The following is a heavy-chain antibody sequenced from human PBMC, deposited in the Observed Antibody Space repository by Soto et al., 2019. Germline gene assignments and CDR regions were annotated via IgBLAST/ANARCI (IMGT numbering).Heavy chain of an antibody. CDR2: ISWNSGSI. V-gene: IGHV3-9*01. D-gene: IGHD3-9*01. CDR3: AKGQYYDILTGHDAFDI. Sequence: ESGGGLLQPGRSLRLSCAASGFTFDDYAMHWVRQAPGKGLEWVSGISWNSGSIGYADSVKGRFTISRDNAKNSLYLQMNSLRAEDTALYYCAKGQYYDILTGHDAFDIWGQGTMVTVSS. J-gene: IGHJ3*02. CDR1: GFTFDDYA.